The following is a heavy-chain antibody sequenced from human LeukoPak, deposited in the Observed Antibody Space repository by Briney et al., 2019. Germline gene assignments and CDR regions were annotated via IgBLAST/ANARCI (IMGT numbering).Heavy chain of an antibody. D-gene: IGHD2-2*01. Sequence: SETLSLTCAVYGGSFSGYYWSWIRQPPGKGLEWIGEISHSGSTNYNPSLKSRVTISVDTSKNQFSLKLSSVTAADTAVYYCARASIVVVPAAPIWLDPWGQGTLVTVSS. J-gene: IGHJ5*02. CDR1: GGSFSGYY. CDR3: ARASIVVVPAAPIWLDP. CDR2: ISHSGST. V-gene: IGHV4-34*01.